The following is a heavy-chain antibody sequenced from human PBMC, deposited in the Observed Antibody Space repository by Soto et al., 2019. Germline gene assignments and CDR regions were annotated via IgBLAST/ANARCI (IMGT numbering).Heavy chain of an antibody. CDR2: ISGSGCST. J-gene: IGHJ4*02. Sequence: GGSLRLSCVASGFTFKNFAVSWVRQAPGKGMEWVSAISGSGCSTYYAVSVKGRFTISRDNSKNTLYLQMNSLRAEDTAVYYCAREHYYDSSGYGFAGYFDYWGQGTLVTVSS. CDR3: AREHYYDSSGYGFAGYFDY. V-gene: IGHV3-23*01. CDR1: GFTFKNFA. D-gene: IGHD3-22*01.